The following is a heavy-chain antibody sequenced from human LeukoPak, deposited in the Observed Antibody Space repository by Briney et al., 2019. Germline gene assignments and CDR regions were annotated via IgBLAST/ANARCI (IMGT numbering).Heavy chain of an antibody. CDR1: GGSISSGGYY. CDR2: IYYSGST. D-gene: IGHD5-12*01. CDR3: ARLRGYNGYDRPREFDY. J-gene: IGHJ4*02. V-gene: IGHV4-31*03. Sequence: PSETLSLTCTVSGGSISSGGYYWSWIRQHPGKGLEWIGYIYYSGSTYYNPSLKSRVTISVDTSKNQFSLKLSSVTAADTAVYYCARLRGYNGYDRPREFDYWGQGTLVTVSS.